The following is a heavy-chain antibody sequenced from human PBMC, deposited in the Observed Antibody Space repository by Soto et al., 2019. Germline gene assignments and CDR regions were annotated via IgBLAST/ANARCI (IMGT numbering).Heavy chain of an antibody. Sequence: QVQLVQSGAEVKKPGASVKVSCTASGYTFSNYGISWVRQAPGQGLEWLGWISTYSGNTKYAQILQGRVTMTTDTSASTAHMELRSLRSDDTAVYYCAREHTASYFDYWGQGTLVTVSS. J-gene: IGHJ4*02. CDR1: GYTFSNYG. CDR2: ISTYSGNT. CDR3: AREHTASYFDY. V-gene: IGHV1-18*01. D-gene: IGHD2-21*02.